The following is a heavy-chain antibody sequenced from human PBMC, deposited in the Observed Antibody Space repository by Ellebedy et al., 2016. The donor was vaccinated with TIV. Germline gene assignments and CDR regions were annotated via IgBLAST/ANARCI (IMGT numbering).Heavy chain of an antibody. J-gene: IGHJ4*02. D-gene: IGHD4-23*01. CDR3: SSSSPHYGGVDY. V-gene: IGHV4-59*01. Sequence: GSTNYNPSLMSRVTISIDMSKKQISLKLSSVTSSDTAMYYCSSSSPHYGGVDYWGQGTLVTVSS. CDR2: GST.